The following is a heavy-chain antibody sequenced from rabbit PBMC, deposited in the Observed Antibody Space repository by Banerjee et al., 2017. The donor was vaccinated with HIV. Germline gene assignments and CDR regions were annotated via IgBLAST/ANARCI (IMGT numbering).Heavy chain of an antibody. D-gene: IGHD2-1*01. V-gene: IGHV1S7*01. J-gene: IGHJ4*01. CDR3: VRDIGMTMKDL. Sequence: QSLEESGGGLVQPGGSLKLSCKASGFDFSSYGVSWVRQAPGKGLEWIGYIDPVFGSTYYASWVNGRFTISSHNAQNTLYLQLNSLTAADTATYFCVRDIGMTMKDLWGPGTLVTVS. CDR2: IDPVFGST. CDR1: GFDFSSYG.